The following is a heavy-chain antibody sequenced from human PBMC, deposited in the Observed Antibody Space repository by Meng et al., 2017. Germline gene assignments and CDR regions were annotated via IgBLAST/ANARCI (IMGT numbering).Heavy chain of an antibody. CDR1: GYTFTSYA. CDR2: LNAGNGDT. CDR3: ARDSCTGGICYRGSFDY. D-gene: IGHD2-15*01. V-gene: IGHV1-3*05. Sequence: QAQAVQVGAAEKEPGATVKVSCKASGYTFTSYAMHWVRQAPGQSLEWMGWLNAGNGDTKYSQKFQGRVPITRDSSASTAYMELSSLRSEDTAVYYCARDSCTGGICYRGSFDYWAQGTLVTVSS. J-gene: IGHJ4*02.